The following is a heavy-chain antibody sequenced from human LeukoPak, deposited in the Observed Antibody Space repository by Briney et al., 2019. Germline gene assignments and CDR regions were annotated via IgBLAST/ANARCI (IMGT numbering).Heavy chain of an antibody. V-gene: IGHV4-59*01. CDR3: ARVSGRDDTIDY. Sequence: NASETLSLTCTVSGGSISSYYWSWLRQPPGKGLEWIGYIYYSGSTNYNPSLKSRVTISVDTSKNQFSLKLSSVTAADTAVYYCARVSGRDDTIDYWGQGTLVTVSS. D-gene: IGHD3-22*01. J-gene: IGHJ4*02. CDR1: GGSISSYY. CDR2: IYYSGST.